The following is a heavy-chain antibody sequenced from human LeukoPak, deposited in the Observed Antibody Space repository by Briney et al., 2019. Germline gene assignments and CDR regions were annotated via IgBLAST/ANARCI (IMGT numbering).Heavy chain of an antibody. Sequence: SETLSLTCTVSGGSISSYYWSWIRQPPGKGLEWIGYIYYSGSTNYNPSLKSRVTISVDTSKNQFSLKLSSVTAADTAVYYCARGVAGTSEVNWFDPWGQGTLVTVSS. D-gene: IGHD6-19*01. J-gene: IGHJ5*02. CDR3: ARGVAGTSEVNWFDP. CDR1: GGSISSYY. V-gene: IGHV4-59*01. CDR2: IYYSGST.